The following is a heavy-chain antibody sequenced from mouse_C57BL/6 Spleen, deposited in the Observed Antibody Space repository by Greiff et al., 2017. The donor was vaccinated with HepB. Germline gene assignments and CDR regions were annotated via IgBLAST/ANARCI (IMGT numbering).Heavy chain of an antibody. V-gene: IGHV5-9-1*02. J-gene: IGHJ2*01. CDR3: TREGYYGSSLLFDY. CDR1: GFTFSSYA. D-gene: IGHD1-1*01. CDR2: ISSGGDYI. Sequence: EVQVVESGEGLVKPGGSLKLSCAASGFTFSSYAMSWVRQTPEKRLEWVAYISSGGDYIYYADTVKGRFTISRDNARNTLYLQMSSLKSEDTAMYYCTREGYYGSSLLFDYWGQGTTLTVSS.